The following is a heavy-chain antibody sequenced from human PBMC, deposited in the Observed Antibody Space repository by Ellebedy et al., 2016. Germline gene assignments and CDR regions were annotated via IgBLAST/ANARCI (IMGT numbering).Heavy chain of an antibody. CDR2: AHYKGST. V-gene: IGHV4-59*01. J-gene: IGHJ3*02. CDR3: ARDGDNANAFDI. CDR1: GGFISSYY. D-gene: IGHD5-24*01. Sequence: SETLSLTCAISGGFISSYYWSWLRQSPGRGLEWIGYAHYKGSTKYNPSLESRVTISVEMSRNQISLKLTSVTAADSAVYYCARDGDNANAFDIWGQGTMVTVSS.